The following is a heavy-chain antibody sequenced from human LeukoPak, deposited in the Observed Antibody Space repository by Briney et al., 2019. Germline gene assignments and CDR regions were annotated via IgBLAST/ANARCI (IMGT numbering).Heavy chain of an antibody. V-gene: IGHV4-34*01. CDR1: GGFFSGYY. CDR3: AGTKSTSGSSLRHFDY. J-gene: IGHJ4*02. Sequence: PSETLSLTCAVYGGFFSGYYWSWIRQPPGKGLEWIGEINHSGSTNYNPSLKSRVTISVDTSKNQFSLKLSSVTAADTAVYYCAGTKSTSGSSLRHFDYWGQGTLVTVSS. CDR2: INHSGST. D-gene: IGHD3-10*01.